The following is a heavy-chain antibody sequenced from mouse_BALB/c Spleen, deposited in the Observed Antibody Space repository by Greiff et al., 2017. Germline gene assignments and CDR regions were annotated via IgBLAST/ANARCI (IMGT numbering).Heavy chain of an antibody. J-gene: IGHJ4*01. V-gene: IGHV5-4*02. D-gene: IGHD2-1*01. Sequence: EVMLVESGGGLVKPGGSLKLSCAASGFTFSDYYMYWVRQTPEKRLEWVATISDGGSYTYYPDSVKGRFTISRDNAKNNLYLQMSSLKSEDTAMYYCARGPFYGNYGAMDYWGQGTSVTVSS. CDR3: ARGPFYGNYGAMDY. CDR1: GFTFSDYY. CDR2: ISDGGSYT.